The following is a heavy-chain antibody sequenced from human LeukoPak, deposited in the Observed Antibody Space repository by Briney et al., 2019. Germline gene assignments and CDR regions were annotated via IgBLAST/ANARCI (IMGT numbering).Heavy chain of an antibody. D-gene: IGHD6-19*01. J-gene: IGHJ4*02. CDR3: AKDVYGSSWYYFDH. Sequence: GGSLRLSCEASGFTFSSYAMSWVRQAPGKGLEWASGISNSGGSTDYADSVEGRFSISRDNSKNTLSLQMNSLRAEDTAVYYCAKDVYGSSWYYFDHWGQGTLVTVSS. CDR1: GFTFSSYA. CDR2: ISNSGGST. V-gene: IGHV3-23*01.